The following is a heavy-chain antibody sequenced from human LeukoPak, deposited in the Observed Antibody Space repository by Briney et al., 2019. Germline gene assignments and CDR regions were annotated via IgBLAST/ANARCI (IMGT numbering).Heavy chain of an antibody. J-gene: IGHJ4*02. D-gene: IGHD6-13*01. CDR3: AKVRVAAIDF. V-gene: IGHV3-23*01. Sequence: GGSLRLSCAASGFTFSSYAMSGVRQAPGKGREGVSDISGSGGSTYYADSVKGRFIISRDNSKHTLYLQMNSLSAEDTSVYYCAKVRVAAIDFWGRGPLVTVSS. CDR1: GFTFSSYA. CDR2: ISGSGGST.